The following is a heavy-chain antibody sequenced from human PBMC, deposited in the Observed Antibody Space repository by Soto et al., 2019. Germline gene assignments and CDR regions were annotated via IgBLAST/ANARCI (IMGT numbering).Heavy chain of an antibody. CDR3: ARMGGYSGVPGSFAP. D-gene: IGHD5-12*01. V-gene: IGHV1-2*02. Sequence: ASVKFSCKASGYTFTAYYIYWVRQAPGQGLECMGWINPNGGGTKYVEKFQGRVTMTRXTXXSXXXMXLXXLKSDDTAVYYCARMGGYSGVPGSFAPLGPGTVVSVSA. J-gene: IGHJ5*02. CDR2: INPNGGGT. CDR1: GYTFTAYY.